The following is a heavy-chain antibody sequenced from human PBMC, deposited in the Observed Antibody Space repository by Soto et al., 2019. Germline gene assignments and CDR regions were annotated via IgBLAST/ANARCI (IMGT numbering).Heavy chain of an antibody. J-gene: IGHJ4*02. CDR3: ARVDSPLTIFGVFDY. Sequence: GASVKVSCKASGYTFTSYYMHWVRQAPGQGLEWMGIINPSGGSTSYAQKFQGRVTMTRDTSTSTVYMELSSLRSEDTAVYYCARVDSPLTIFGVFDYWGQGTLVTVSS. CDR1: GYTFTSYY. D-gene: IGHD3-3*01. CDR2: INPSGGST. V-gene: IGHV1-46*03.